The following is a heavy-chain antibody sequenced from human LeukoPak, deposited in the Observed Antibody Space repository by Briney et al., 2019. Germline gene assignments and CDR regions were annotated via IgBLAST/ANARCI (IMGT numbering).Heavy chain of an antibody. Sequence: GGSLRLSCAASGLTFSSYGMHWVRQAPGKGLEWVAVISYDGSNKYYADSVKGRFTISRDNSKNTLYLQMNSLRAEDTAVYYCAKEPGAAHYYYYGRDVWGQGTTVTVSS. J-gene: IGHJ6*02. D-gene: IGHD1-26*01. CDR3: AKEPGAAHYYYYGRDV. CDR1: GLTFSSYG. V-gene: IGHV3-30*18. CDR2: ISYDGSNK.